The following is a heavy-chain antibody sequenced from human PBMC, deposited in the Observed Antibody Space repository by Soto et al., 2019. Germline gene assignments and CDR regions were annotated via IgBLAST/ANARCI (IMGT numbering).Heavy chain of an antibody. CDR2: IYYSGST. Sequence: PSETLSLTCTVSGGSISSGDYYWSWIRRPPGKGLEWIGYIYYSGSTYYNPSLKSRVTISVDTSKNQFSLKLSSVTAADTAVYYCARSMVPEHSTWRPGMDVWGQGTTVTVSS. CDR3: ARSMVPEHSTWRPGMDV. CDR1: GGSISSGDYY. D-gene: IGHD3-10*01. V-gene: IGHV4-30-4*01. J-gene: IGHJ6*02.